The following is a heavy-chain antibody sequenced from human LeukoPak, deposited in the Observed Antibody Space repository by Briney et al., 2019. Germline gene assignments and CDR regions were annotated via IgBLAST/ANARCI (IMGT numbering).Heavy chain of an antibody. Sequence: GGSLRLSCAASGFTFSSYAMSWVRQAPGKGLEWVSGISGSGGSTYYADFVKGRFTISRDNSKNTLYLQMNGLRAEDTAVYYCAKPLGNINTVAVAFDYWGQGTLVTVSS. D-gene: IGHD6-19*01. CDR2: ISGSGGST. V-gene: IGHV3-23*01. J-gene: IGHJ4*02. CDR1: GFTFSSYA. CDR3: AKPLGNINTVAVAFDY.